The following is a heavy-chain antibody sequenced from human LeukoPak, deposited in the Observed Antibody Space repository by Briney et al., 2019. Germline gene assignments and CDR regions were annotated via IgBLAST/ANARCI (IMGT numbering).Heavy chain of an antibody. CDR1: GYTFTSYG. D-gene: IGHD6-13*01. J-gene: IGHJ4*02. CDR3: ARGASSSWYREGLYYFDY. V-gene: IGHV1-18*01. Sequence: GASVKVFCKASGYTFTSYGISWVRQAPGQGLEWMGWISAYNGNTNYAQKLQGRVTMTTDTSTSTAYMELRSMRSHDTAVYYCARGASSSWYREGLYYFDYWGQGTLVTVSS. CDR2: ISAYNGNT.